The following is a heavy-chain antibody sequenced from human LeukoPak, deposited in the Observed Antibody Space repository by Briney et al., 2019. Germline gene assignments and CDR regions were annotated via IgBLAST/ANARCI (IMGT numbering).Heavy chain of an antibody. Sequence: ASVKVSCKASGYTFTSYYMHWVRQAPGQGLEWMGIINPSGGSTSYAQKFQGRVTMTRDTSTSTVYMELSSLRSEDTAVYYCARGNQHPYDFWSGPIYYYYMDVWGKGTTVTVSS. J-gene: IGHJ6*03. CDR2: INPSGGST. CDR1: GYTFTSYY. D-gene: IGHD3-3*01. V-gene: IGHV1-46*01. CDR3: ARGNQHPYDFWSGPIYYYYMDV.